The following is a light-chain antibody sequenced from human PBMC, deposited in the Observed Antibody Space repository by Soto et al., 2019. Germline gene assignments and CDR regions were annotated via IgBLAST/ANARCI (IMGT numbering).Light chain of an antibody. J-gene: IGKJ5*01. Sequence: IVLTQSPGTLSLSPGERATLSCRASQSVSSSYLAWYQQKPGQAPRLLIYGASSRATGIPDRFSGSGSGTDFTLTISRLEPEDSAVYYCQQYGSFFGQGTRLEIK. CDR2: GAS. V-gene: IGKV3-20*01. CDR3: QQYGSF. CDR1: QSVSSSY.